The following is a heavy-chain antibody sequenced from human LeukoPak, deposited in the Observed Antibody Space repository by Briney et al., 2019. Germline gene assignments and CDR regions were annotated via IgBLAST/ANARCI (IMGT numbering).Heavy chain of an antibody. Sequence: PSETLSLTCTVSGGSISSSSYYLDWIRQPPGKGLEWIGSTYYVGSTYYNPSLKSRVTVSVDTSKNQFSLKLSSVTAADTAVYYCAARSPYLWGHGADYWGQGTLVTVSS. CDR1: GGSISSSSYY. D-gene: IGHD2-21*01. CDR2: TYYVGST. J-gene: IGHJ4*02. CDR3: AARSPYLWGHGADY. V-gene: IGHV4-39*01.